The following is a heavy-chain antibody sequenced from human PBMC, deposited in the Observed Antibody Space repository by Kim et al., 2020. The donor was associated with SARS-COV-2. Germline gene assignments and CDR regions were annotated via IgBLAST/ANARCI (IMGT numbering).Heavy chain of an antibody. D-gene: IGHD3-3*01. V-gene: IGHV1-18*01. Sequence: ASVKVSCKASGYTFTSYGISWVRQAPGQGLEWMGWISAYNGNTNYAQKLQGRVTMTTDTSTSTAYMELRSLRSDDTAVYYCARDFTIFGVVSTRGGMDVWGQGTTVTVSS. CDR3: ARDFTIFGVVSTRGGMDV. CDR1: GYTFTSYG. CDR2: ISAYNGNT. J-gene: IGHJ6*02.